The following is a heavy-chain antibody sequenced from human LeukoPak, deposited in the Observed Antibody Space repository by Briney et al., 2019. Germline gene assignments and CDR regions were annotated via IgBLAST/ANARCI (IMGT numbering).Heavy chain of an antibody. CDR1: GFNFSDHY. Sequence: GGSLRLSCAAFGFNFSDHYMSWVRHTPGRPLEWVSYISGSGATLHHADSVKGRFTISRDNAKNSLSLQMNSLRAEDTALYYCARALYGSSGYYDYWGQGILVTVSS. CDR2: ISGSGATL. D-gene: IGHD3-22*01. V-gene: IGHV3-11*01. J-gene: IGHJ4*02. CDR3: ARALYGSSGYYDY.